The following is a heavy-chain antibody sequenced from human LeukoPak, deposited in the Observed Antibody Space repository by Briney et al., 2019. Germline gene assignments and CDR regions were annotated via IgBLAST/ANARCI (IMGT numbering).Heavy chain of an antibody. CDR1: GFTFSSYG. D-gene: IGHD3-10*01. CDR3: AKEGEYGDYFDY. J-gene: IGHJ4*02. V-gene: IGHV3-30*18. CDR2: ISYDGSNK. Sequence: PGGSLGLSCAASGFTFSSYGMHWVRQAPGKGLEWVAVISYDGSNKYYADSVKGRFTISRDNSKNTLYLQMNSLRAEDTAVYYCAKEGEYGDYFDYWGQGTLVTVSS.